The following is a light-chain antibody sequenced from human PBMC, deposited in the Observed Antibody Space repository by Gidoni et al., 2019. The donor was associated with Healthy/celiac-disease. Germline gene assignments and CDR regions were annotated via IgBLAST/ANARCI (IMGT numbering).Light chain of an antibody. CDR3: QRRSNWYT. J-gene: IGKJ2*01. CDR1: QSASSY. CDR2: DAS. Sequence: IVLTHSPATLSLSPGERATLSCRASQSASSYLAWYQQKPGQAPRLLIYDASNRATGIPARCSGRGSGTDFTLTSSSLEPEDFAVYYCQRRSNWYTFGQGTKLEIK. V-gene: IGKV3-11*01.